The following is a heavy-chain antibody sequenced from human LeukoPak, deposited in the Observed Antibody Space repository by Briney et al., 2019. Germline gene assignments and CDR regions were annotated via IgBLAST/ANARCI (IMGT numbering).Heavy chain of an antibody. D-gene: IGHD6-6*01. V-gene: IGHV1-69*06. CDR2: IIPIFGTA. J-gene: IGHJ5*02. CDR1: GGTFSSYA. Sequence: SVKVSCKASGGTFSSYAISWVRQAPGQGLEWMGGIIPIFGTANYAQKFQGRVTITADKSTSTAYMELSSLRSEDTAVYYCARQDIAARPMSAGWFDPWGQGTLVTVSS. CDR3: ARQDIAARPMSAGWFDP.